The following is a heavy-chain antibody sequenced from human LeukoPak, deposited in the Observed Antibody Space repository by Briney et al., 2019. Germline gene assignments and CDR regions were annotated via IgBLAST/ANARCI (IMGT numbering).Heavy chain of an antibody. CDR3: ARAWGSSYYSLDYYFDY. CDR1: GYTFTSYY. Sequence: ASVKVSCKASGYTFTSYYMHWVRQAPGQGLEWMGIINPSGGSTSYAQKFQGRVTMTRDTSTSTVYMELSSLRSEDTAVYYCARAWGSSYYSLDYYFDYWGQGTLVTVSS. V-gene: IGHV1-46*01. D-gene: IGHD2-15*01. CDR2: INPSGGST. J-gene: IGHJ4*02.